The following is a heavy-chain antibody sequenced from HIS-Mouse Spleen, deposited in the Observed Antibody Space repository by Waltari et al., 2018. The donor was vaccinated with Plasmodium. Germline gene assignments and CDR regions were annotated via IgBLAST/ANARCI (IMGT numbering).Heavy chain of an antibody. CDR1: GYTFTGSY. Sequence: QVQLVQSGAEVKKPGASVKVSCKSSGYTFTGSYIHWVRQAPGQGLEWMGWINPNSGGTNYAQKFQGRVTMTRDTSISTAYMELSRLRSDDTAVYYCARAKSPYSSFDYWGQGTLVTVSS. J-gene: IGHJ4*02. CDR2: INPNSGGT. V-gene: IGHV1-2*02. CDR3: ARAKSPYSSFDY. D-gene: IGHD6-13*01.